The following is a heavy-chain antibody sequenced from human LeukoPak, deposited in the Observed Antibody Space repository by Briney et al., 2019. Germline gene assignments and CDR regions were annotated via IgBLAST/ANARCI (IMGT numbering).Heavy chain of an antibody. V-gene: IGHV1-2*02. D-gene: IGHD3-22*01. Sequence: GASVKVSCKASGYTFTGYYMHWVRQAPGQGLEWMGWINPNSGGTNYAQKFQGRVTMTRDTSISTAYMELSRLRSDDTAVYYCATIPDSSGYYHIGTNQQMGDYWGQGTLVTVSS. CDR3: ATIPDSSGYYHIGTNQQMGDY. CDR2: INPNSGGT. CDR1: GYTFTGYY. J-gene: IGHJ4*02.